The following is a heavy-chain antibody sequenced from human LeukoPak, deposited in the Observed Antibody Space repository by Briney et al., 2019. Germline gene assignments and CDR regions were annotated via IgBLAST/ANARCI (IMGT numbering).Heavy chain of an antibody. CDR2: IKQDGSEK. Sequence: GGSLRLSCAASGFTFSSYWMNWVRQAPGKGLEWVANIKQDGSEKYYVDSVKGRFTISRDNAKNSLYLQMNSLRAEDTAVYYCARDVRDYGDYSYYFDYWGQGTLVTVSS. CDR3: ARDVRDYGDYSYYFDY. V-gene: IGHV3-7*01. D-gene: IGHD4-17*01. J-gene: IGHJ4*02. CDR1: GFTFSSYW.